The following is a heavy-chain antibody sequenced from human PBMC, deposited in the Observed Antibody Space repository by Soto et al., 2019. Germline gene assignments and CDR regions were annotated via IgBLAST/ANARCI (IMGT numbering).Heavy chain of an antibody. CDR1: GGTFSSYT. V-gene: IGHV1-69*02. CDR3: ARGDSSSWYVR. J-gene: IGHJ5*02. CDR2: IIAILGIA. D-gene: IGHD6-13*01. Sequence: SVKVSCKASGGTFSSYTISWVRQAPGQGLEWMGRIIAILGIANYAQKFQGRVTITTDTSTSTAYMELRSLRSDDTAVYYCARGDSSSWYVRWGQGTLVTVSS.